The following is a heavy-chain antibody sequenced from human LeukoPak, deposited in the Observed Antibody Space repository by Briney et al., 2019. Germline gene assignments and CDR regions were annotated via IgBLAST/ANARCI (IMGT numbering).Heavy chain of an antibody. CDR1: GGSISSGGYY. CDR3: ARGFGEFLYWFGP. D-gene: IGHD3-10*01. Sequence: SETLSLTCTVSGGSISSGGYYWSWIRQHPGKGLEWIGYIYYSGSTYYNPSLKSRVTISVDTSKNQFSLKLSSVTAADTAVYYCARGFGEFLYWFGPWGQGTLVTVSS. V-gene: IGHV4-31*03. CDR2: IYYSGST. J-gene: IGHJ5*02.